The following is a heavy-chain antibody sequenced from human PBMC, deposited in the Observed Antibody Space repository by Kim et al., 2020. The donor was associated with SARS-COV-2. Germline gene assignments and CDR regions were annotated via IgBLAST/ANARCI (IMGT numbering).Heavy chain of an antibody. J-gene: IGHJ6*01. D-gene: IGHD5-12*01. CDR2: INYSRNT. V-gene: IGHV4-34*01. Sequence: SETLSLTCAVYGESFSGFYWSWIRQPPGRGLEWIGEINYSRNTNYNPSLKSRVTISVDTSRNQFSLKLSSVTAADTAIYYCAVPVASGFDSLYYYALDV. CDR1: GESFSGFY. CDR3: AVPVASGFDSLYYYALDV.